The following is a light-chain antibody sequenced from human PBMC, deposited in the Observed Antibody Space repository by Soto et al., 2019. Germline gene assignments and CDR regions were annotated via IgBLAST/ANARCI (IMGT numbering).Light chain of an antibody. J-gene: IGLJ1*01. V-gene: IGLV2-14*01. CDR1: SSDIGDYNY. CDR3: CSYTRSGTLI. CDR2: DVS. Sequence: QSVLTQPASVSGSPGQSITISCVGTSSDIGDYNYVSWYQQHPGKVPKVIIYDVSNRPSGVSYRFSATKSGNTASLTISGIQAEDEADYYCCSYTRSGTLIFGTGTKLTVL.